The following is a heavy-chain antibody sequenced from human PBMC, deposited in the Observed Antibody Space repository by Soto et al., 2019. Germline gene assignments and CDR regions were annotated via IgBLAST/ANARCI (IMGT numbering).Heavy chain of an antibody. Sequence: ASVKVSCKASGYTFTSYDINWVRQATGQGLEWMGWMNPSSGNTGYAQKFQGRVTMTRNTSISTAYMELSSLRSEDTAVYYCARAIGMKQQLIDYWGQGTLVTVSS. CDR1: GYTFTSYD. V-gene: IGHV1-8*01. J-gene: IGHJ4*02. CDR3: ARAIGMKQQLIDY. D-gene: IGHD6-13*01. CDR2: MNPSSGNT.